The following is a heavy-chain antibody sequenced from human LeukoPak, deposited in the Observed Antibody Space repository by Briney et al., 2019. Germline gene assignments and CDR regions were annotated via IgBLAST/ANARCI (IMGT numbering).Heavy chain of an antibody. D-gene: IGHD1-26*01. V-gene: IGHV3-30-3*01. CDR3: VGEVGSRQMNS. J-gene: IGHJ5*02. CDR2: ISYDGSFQ. CDR1: GFAFSSYA. Sequence: GGSLRLSCAASGFAFSSYAMSWVRQAPGKGLECVAYISYDGSFQYHADPVKGRFTISRDNSKDILYLQMNSLRVDDSATYYCVGEVGSRQMNSWGQGTPVTVSS.